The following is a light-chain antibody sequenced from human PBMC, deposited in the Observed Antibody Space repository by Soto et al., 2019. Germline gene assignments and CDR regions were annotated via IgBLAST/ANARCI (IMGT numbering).Light chain of an antibody. Sequence: QPVLTQPSSLSESPGASASLTCTLRSGFNVDTSNIYWYQQKPGSPPQYLLRYKSDSDRQQGSGVPSRFSGSKDASANAGSLLISGLQSEDEADYYCMIWHSSAVIFGGGTKVTVL. V-gene: IGLV5-45*03. CDR1: SGFNVDTSN. J-gene: IGLJ2*01. CDR2: YKSDSDR. CDR3: MIWHSSAVI.